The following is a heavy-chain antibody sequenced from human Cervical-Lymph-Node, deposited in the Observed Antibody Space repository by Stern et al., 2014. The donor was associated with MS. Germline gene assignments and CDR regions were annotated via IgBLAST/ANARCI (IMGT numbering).Heavy chain of an antibody. Sequence: EMQLVESGGGLVQPGGSLRLSCAASGFTVSSNYMSWVRQAPGKGLEWVSVIYSGGSTYYADSVKGRFTISRDNSKNTLYLQMNSLRAEDTAVYYCARDSGNYYIDYWGQGTLVTVSS. D-gene: IGHD4-11*01. CDR2: IYSGGST. CDR3: ARDSGNYYIDY. V-gene: IGHV3-66*02. CDR1: GFTVSSNY. J-gene: IGHJ4*02.